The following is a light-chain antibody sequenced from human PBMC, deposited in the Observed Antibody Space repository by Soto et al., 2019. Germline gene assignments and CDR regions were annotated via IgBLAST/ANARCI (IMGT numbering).Light chain of an antibody. CDR2: DAS. CDR1: ESIATW. J-gene: IGKJ3*01. Sequence: DVPMTQSPSTLSASVGDRVTITCRASESIATWLAWYQQKPGKAPKLLIYDASILEAGVPSRFSGSGSGTDFTFTISSLQPEDVATYYCQKCDYLPIFGPGTTVDFK. V-gene: IGKV1-33*01. CDR3: QKCDYLPI.